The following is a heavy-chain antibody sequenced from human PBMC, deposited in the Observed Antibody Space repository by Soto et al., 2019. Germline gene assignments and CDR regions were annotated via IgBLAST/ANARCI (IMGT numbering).Heavy chain of an antibody. V-gene: IGHV4-39*01. CDR1: GGSIRSSSYY. Sequence: PSETLSLTSSVSGGSIRSSSYYWGWIRQPAGKGLEWIGSIYYSGSTYYNPSLKSRVTISVDTSKNQFSLKLSSVTAADTAVYYCLMYGSGSYYYYGMDVWGQGTTVTVSS. CDR3: LMYGSGSYYYYGMDV. J-gene: IGHJ6*02. CDR2: IYYSGST. D-gene: IGHD3-10*01.